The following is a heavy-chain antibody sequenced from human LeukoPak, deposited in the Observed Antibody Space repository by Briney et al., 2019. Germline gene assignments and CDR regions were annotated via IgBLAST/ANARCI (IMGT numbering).Heavy chain of an antibody. CDR3: ARVNWGSRDYYYMDV. V-gene: IGHV1-69*05. D-gene: IGHD7-27*01. CDR1: GGTFSSYA. CDR2: IIPIFGTA. J-gene: IGHJ6*03. Sequence: ASVKVSCKASGGTFSSYAISWVRQAPGQGLEWMGGIIPIFGTANYAQKFQGRVTITTDESTSTAYMELSSLRSDDTAVYYCARVNWGSRDYYYMDVWGKGTTVTVSS.